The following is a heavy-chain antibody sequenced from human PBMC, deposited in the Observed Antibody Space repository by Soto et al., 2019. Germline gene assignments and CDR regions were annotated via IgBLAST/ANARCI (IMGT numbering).Heavy chain of an antibody. CDR2: ISGSGDST. CDR3: AKEDAVPSGMAGWVVRIHDH. J-gene: IGHJ4*01. V-gene: IGHV3-23*01. CDR1: GLTFNKYA. Sequence: GGSLRLSCAASGLTFNKYAMSWVRQAPGKGLEWVSAISGSGDSTYYADSVKGRFTISRDNSKSTLYLQVNSLRAEDTAVYYCAKEDAVPSGMAGWVVRIHDHWGHGTLVTVSS. D-gene: IGHD6-13*01.